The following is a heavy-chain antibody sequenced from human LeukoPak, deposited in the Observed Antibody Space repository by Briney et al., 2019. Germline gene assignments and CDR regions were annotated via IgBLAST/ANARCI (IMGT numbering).Heavy chain of an antibody. CDR2: ISDSGGSR. CDR1: GFTFSTYA. Sequence: GGSLRLSCGAFGFTFSTYAMSWVRQAPGKGLEWVSGISDSGGSRHFADSVKGRFTISRDNAKNSLYLQMNSLRAEDTAVYYCARRGASSGGLDYWGQGALVTVSS. V-gene: IGHV3-23*01. J-gene: IGHJ4*02. CDR3: ARRGASSGGLDY. D-gene: IGHD6-19*01.